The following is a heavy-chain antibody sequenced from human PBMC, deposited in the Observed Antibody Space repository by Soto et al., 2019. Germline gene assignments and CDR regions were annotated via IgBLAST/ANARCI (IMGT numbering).Heavy chain of an antibody. CDR2: IYYSGST. CDR1: GGSISSYY. CDR3: ARYPLPDYYDSSGYYYYYGMDV. V-gene: IGHV4-59*01. Sequence: SETLSLTCTVSGGSISSYYWSWIRQPPGKGLEWIGYIYYSGSTNYNPPLKSRVTISVDTSKNQFSLKLSSMTAADTAVYYCARYPLPDYYDSSGYYYYYGMDVWGQGTTVTVS. D-gene: IGHD3-22*01. J-gene: IGHJ6*02.